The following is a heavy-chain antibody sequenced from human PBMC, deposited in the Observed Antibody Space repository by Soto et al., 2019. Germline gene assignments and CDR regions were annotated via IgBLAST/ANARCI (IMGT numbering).Heavy chain of an antibody. Sequence: QVQLVESGGGVVQPGRSLRLSCAASGFTFSSYGMHWVRQAPGKGLEWVAVISYDGSNKYYADSVKGRFTISRDNSKNTLYLQMNSLRAEDTAVYYCAKTPFTYYDSSGYLRDYWGQGTLVTVSS. CDR3: AKTPFTYYDSSGYLRDY. V-gene: IGHV3-30*18. D-gene: IGHD3-22*01. CDR1: GFTFSSYG. CDR2: ISYDGSNK. J-gene: IGHJ4*02.